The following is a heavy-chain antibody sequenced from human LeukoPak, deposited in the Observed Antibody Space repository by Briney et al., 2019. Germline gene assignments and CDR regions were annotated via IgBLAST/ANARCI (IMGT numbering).Heavy chain of an antibody. Sequence: SSPTLSLPSTVHVGSISRYYWSWFRQPPAMLIQWIGYIYYSGRTKYNPSLKSRVTIPVDTSKNQFSLKLSSVTAEDKAVYYCARDREFWYFDLWGRGTLVTVSS. V-gene: IGHV4-59*01. CDR3: ARDREFWYFDL. D-gene: IGHD3-10*01. CDR2: IYYSGRT. J-gene: IGHJ2*01. CDR1: VGSISRYY.